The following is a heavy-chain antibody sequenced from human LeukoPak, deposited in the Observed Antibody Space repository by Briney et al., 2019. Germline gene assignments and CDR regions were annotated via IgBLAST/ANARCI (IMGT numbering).Heavy chain of an antibody. J-gene: IGHJ4*02. CDR1: GFTFSSYA. Sequence: ARSLRLSCAASGFTFSSYAMHWVRQAPGKGLEWVAVISYDGSNKYYADSVKGRFTISRDNSKNTLYLQMNSLRAEDTAVYYCARVMGYDSSGYPSGPRFDYWGQGTLVTVSS. CDR2: ISYDGSNK. CDR3: ARVMGYDSSGYPSGPRFDY. D-gene: IGHD3-22*01. V-gene: IGHV3-30*14.